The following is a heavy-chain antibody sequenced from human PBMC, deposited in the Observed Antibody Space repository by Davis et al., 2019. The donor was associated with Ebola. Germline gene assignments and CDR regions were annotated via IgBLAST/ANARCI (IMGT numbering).Heavy chain of an antibody. D-gene: IGHD3-16*02. CDR3: ARGYRRFLGELSFGY. J-gene: IGHJ4*02. CDR1: GGSISSSSYY. CDR2: INHSGST. V-gene: IGHV4-39*07. Sequence: GSLRLSCTVSGGSISSSSYYWSWIRQPPGKGLEWIGEINHSGSTNYNPSLKSRVTISVDTSKNQFSLKLSSVTAADTAVYSCARGYRRFLGELSFGYWGQGTLVTVSS.